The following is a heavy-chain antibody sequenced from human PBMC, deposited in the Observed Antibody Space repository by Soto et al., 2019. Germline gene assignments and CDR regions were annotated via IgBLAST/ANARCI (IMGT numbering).Heavy chain of an antibody. CDR2: INPNSGDT. CDR3: ARARTNYYNTSDYDF. J-gene: IGHJ4*02. Sequence: ASVKVSFKASGYTFSGYYMHWVRQAPGQGLEWMGWINPNSGDTNYAQKFQGRVTMTRDTSISTAYTELSRLRFDDTAVYYCARARTNYYNTSDYDFWGQGTLVTVS. V-gene: IGHV1-2*02. CDR1: GYTFSGYY. D-gene: IGHD3-22*01.